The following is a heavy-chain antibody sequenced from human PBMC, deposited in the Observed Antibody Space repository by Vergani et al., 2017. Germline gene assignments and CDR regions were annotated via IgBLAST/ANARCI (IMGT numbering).Heavy chain of an antibody. CDR3: ASADIVVVPAEMSDY. D-gene: IGHD2-2*01. V-gene: IGHV3-30-3*01. CDR1: GFTFSSYA. J-gene: IGHJ4*02. Sequence: VQLVESGGGVVQPGRSLRLSCAASGFTFSSYAMHWVRQAPGKGLEWVAVISYDGSNKYYADSVKGRFTISRDNSKNTLYLQMNSLRAEDTAVYYCASADIVVVPAEMSDYWGQGTLVTVSS. CDR2: ISYDGSNK.